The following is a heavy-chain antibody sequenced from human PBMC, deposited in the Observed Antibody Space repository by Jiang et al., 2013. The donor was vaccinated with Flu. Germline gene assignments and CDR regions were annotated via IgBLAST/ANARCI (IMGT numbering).Heavy chain of an antibody. J-gene: IGHJ6*02. V-gene: IGHV1-2*02. Sequence: NPDSGRTDYAQKFRGRVTMTRDTSISTAYMELSGLRSDDTAVYYCARDIVANKIYYFYGMNVWGQGTTVTVSS. CDR2: NPDSGRT. D-gene: IGHD5-12*01. CDR3: ARDIVANKIYYFYGMNV.